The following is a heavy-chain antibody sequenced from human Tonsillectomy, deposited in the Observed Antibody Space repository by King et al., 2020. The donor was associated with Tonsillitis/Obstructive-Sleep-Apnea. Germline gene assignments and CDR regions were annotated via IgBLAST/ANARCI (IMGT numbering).Heavy chain of an antibody. V-gene: IGHV3-30*18. CDR3: AKEQYYYDSSGSTDYMDV. Sequence: VQLVESGGGVVQPGRSLRLSCAASGFTFSSYGMNWVRQAPGKGLEWVAVISYDGNNKYYADSVKGRFTISRDNSKNTLYLQMNSLRAEYTAVYYCAKEQYYYDSSGSTDYMDVWGKGTTVTVSS. CDR2: ISYDGNNK. D-gene: IGHD3-22*01. J-gene: IGHJ6*03. CDR1: GFTFSSYG.